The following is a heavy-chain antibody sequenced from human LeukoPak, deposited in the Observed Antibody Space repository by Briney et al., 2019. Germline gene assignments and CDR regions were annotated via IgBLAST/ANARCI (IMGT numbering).Heavy chain of an antibody. CDR3: AVLAAAGDY. Sequence: GGSLRLSCAASGFTFSSYSMNWVRQAPGKGLDWVSSISSSSNYIYYADSVKGRFTISRDNAKNSLLLQMNCLKAEDTAVYYCAVLAAAGDYWGQGTLVTVSS. J-gene: IGHJ4*02. CDR2: ISSSSNYI. V-gene: IGHV3-21*01. D-gene: IGHD6-13*01. CDR1: GFTFSSYS.